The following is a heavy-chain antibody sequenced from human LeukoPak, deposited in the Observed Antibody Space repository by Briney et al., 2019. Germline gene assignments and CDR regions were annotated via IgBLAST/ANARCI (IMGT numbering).Heavy chain of an antibody. Sequence: GRSLRLSCAASGFTFSSYGMHWVRQAPGKGLEWVAVIWYDGSNKYYADSVKGRFTISRDNSKNTLYLQMNSLRAEDTAVYYCAKDHIYYGSGSYYPHFDYWGQGTLVTVSS. J-gene: IGHJ4*02. V-gene: IGHV3-33*06. CDR1: GFTFSSYG. CDR2: IWYDGSNK. CDR3: AKDHIYYGSGSYYPHFDY. D-gene: IGHD3-10*01.